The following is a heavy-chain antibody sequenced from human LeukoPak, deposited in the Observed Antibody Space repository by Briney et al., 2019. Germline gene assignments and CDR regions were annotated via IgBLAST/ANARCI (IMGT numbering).Heavy chain of an antibody. CDR2: INPNSGGT. D-gene: IGHD2-2*01. CDR1: GYTFTGYY. J-gene: IGHJ6*03. CDR3: ARSGPAATWGVAYYYYYMDV. Sequence: GASVKVSCKASGYTFTGYYMHWVRQAPGQGLEWMGWINPNSGGTNYAQKFRGRVTMTRDTSISTAYMELSRLRSEDTAVYYCARSGPAATWGVAYYYYYMDVWGKGTTVTVSS. V-gene: IGHV1-2*02.